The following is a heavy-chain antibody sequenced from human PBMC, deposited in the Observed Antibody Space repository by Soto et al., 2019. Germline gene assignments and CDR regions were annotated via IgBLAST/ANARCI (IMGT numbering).Heavy chain of an antibody. Sequence: HPGGSLRLSCGASGFTFSSYWMSWVRQAPGKGLEWVANIKQDGSEKYYVDSVKGRFTISRDNAKNSLYLQMDSLRAEDTAVYYCARDHDFRSDYFDYWGQGTLVTVSS. V-gene: IGHV3-7*03. CDR1: GFTFSSYW. J-gene: IGHJ4*02. D-gene: IGHD3-3*01. CDR3: ARDHDFRSDYFDY. CDR2: IKQDGSEK.